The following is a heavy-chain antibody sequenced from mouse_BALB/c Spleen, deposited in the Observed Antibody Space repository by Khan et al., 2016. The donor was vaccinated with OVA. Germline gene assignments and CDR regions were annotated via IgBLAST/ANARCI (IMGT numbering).Heavy chain of an antibody. Sequence: QVQLKQSGPGLVAPSQSLSITCTVTGLSLTNYAIHWIRQPPGKNLEWLGIIWAGGSTNYNSPLMPSLSISKDNSTSQVFLKMNSLHARDTAFYYCARNREPDYVSYWGQGTTLTVSS. CDR1: GLSLTNYA. D-gene: IGHD2-4*01. CDR2: IWAGGST. V-gene: IGHV2-9*02. J-gene: IGHJ2*01. CDR3: ARNREPDYVSY.